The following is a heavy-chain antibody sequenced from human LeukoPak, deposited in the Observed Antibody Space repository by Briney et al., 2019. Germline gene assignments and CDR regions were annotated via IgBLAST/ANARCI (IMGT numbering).Heavy chain of an antibody. J-gene: IGHJ4*02. CDR3: ARRDYYDSSGYYSNY. V-gene: IGHV5-51*01. Sequence: GESLKISCKGSGYSFTSYWIGWVRQMPGKGLEWTGIIYPGDSDTRYSPSFQGQVTISADKSISTAYLQWSSLKASDTAMYYCARRDYYDSSGYYSNYWGQGTLVTVSS. CDR2: IYPGDSDT. CDR1: GYSFTSYW. D-gene: IGHD3-22*01.